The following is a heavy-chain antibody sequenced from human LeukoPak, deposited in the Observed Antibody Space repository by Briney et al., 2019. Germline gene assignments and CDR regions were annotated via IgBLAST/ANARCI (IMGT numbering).Heavy chain of an antibody. V-gene: IGHV4-39*07. J-gene: IGHJ4*02. CDR2: IYYSGNT. Sequence: SETLSLTCTVSGDSISTSNSYWGWIRQPPGKGLEWIGSIYYSGNTYYNASLKSRVTISVDTSKNQFSLKLSSVTAADTAVYYCARMSPRLRRLTVTTSKGFDYWGQGTLVTVSS. D-gene: IGHD4-17*01. CDR3: ARMSPRLRRLTVTTSKGFDY. CDR1: GDSISTSNSY.